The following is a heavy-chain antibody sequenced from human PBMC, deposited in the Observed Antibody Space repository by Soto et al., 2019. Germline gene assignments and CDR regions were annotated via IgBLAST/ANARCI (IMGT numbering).Heavy chain of an antibody. CDR2: IIPIFGTA. Sequence: SVKVSCKASGGTFSSYAISWVRQAPGQGLEWMGGIIPIFGTANYAQKFQGRVTITADESTSTAYMELSSLRSEDTAVYYCASLMGPVPAAIVGYYYGMDVWGQGTTVTVSS. CDR3: ASLMGPVPAAIVGYYYGMDV. CDR1: GGTFSSYA. D-gene: IGHD2-2*01. J-gene: IGHJ6*02. V-gene: IGHV1-69*13.